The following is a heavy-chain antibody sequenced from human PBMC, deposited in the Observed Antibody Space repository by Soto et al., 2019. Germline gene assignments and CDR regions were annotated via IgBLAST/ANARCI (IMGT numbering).Heavy chain of an antibody. CDR1: GFTFSDYY. D-gene: IGHD2-15*01. V-gene: IGHV3-11*01. CDR2: ISSSGSTI. CDR3: ARMGYCSGGSCYSVAWFDP. Sequence: GGSLRLSCAASGFTFSDYYMSWIRQAPGKGLEWVSYISSSGSTIYYAASVKGRFTISRDNAKNSLYLQMNSLRAEDTAVYYCARMGYCSGGSCYSVAWFDPWGQGTLVTVSS. J-gene: IGHJ5*02.